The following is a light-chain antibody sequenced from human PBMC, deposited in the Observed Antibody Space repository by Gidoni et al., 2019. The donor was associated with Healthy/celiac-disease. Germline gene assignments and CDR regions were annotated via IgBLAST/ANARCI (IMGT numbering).Light chain of an antibody. CDR3: QPSYSTPFT. CDR1: QSISSY. Sequence: DIQMTQSPSSLSASVGERVTITCRASQSISSYLNLYQQKPGKAPKLLIYAASSLQSGVPSRFSGSGSGTDFTLTISSLQPEDFATYYCQPSYSTPFTFGPGTKVDIQ. V-gene: IGKV1-39*01. CDR2: AAS. J-gene: IGKJ3*01.